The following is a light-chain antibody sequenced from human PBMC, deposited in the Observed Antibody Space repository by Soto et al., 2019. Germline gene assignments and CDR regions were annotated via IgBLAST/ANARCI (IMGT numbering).Light chain of an antibody. CDR3: QQCRNWPYT. V-gene: IGKV3-15*01. J-gene: IGKJ2*01. CDR2: GAS. Sequence: ETVMTQSPATLSVSAGDRVTLSCRASQSVSSDLAWYQQKSGQAPRLLIFGASTRATGIPARFSGSGTGTEFTLTIRSLQSEDFAVYYCQQCRNWPYTFGQGTKLEIK. CDR1: QSVSSD.